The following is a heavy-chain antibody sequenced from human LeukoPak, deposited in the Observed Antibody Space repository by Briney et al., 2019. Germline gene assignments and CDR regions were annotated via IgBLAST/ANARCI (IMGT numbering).Heavy chain of an antibody. Sequence: PGRSLRLSCAASGFTFSSYEMNWVRQAPGKGLEWVSYISSSGSTIYYADSVKGRFTISRDNAKNTLYLQMNSLRAEDTAVYYCARDWFHAIDYWGQGTLVTVSS. CDR1: GFTFSSYE. D-gene: IGHD2/OR15-2a*01. V-gene: IGHV3-48*03. CDR3: ARDWFHAIDY. J-gene: IGHJ4*02. CDR2: ISSSGSTI.